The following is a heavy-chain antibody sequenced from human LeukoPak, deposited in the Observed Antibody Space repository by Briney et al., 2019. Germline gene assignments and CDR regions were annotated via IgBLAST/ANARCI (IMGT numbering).Heavy chain of an antibody. Sequence: PGGSLRLSCAASGFTFSTYWMSWVRQTPGKGLEWVATIKQDGSDKYYVDSVKGRFAISRDNAKNSLYLQMNSLRAEDTAVYYCARDPQGSTLYYFDYWGQGTLVTVSS. CDR3: ARDPQGSTLYYFDY. J-gene: IGHJ4*02. V-gene: IGHV3-7*01. D-gene: IGHD3-10*01. CDR2: IKQDGSDK. CDR1: GFTFSTYW.